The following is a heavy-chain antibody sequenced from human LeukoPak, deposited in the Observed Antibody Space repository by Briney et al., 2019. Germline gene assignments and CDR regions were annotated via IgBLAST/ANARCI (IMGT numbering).Heavy chain of an antibody. Sequence: ASVTVSFTASGGTFSIYAISWVRQAPGQGLEGMGGIIPIFGTANYAQKFQGRVTITADESTSTAYMELSSLRSEDTAVYYCARAVVVPPPGNWFDHWGQGTLVTVSS. V-gene: IGHV1-69*13. CDR2: IIPIFGTA. CDR1: GGTFSIYA. D-gene: IGHD2-2*01. CDR3: ARAVVVPPPGNWFDH. J-gene: IGHJ5*02.